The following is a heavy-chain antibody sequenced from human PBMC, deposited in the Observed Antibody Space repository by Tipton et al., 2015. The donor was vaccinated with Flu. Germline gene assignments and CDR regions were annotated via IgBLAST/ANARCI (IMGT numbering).Heavy chain of an antibody. V-gene: IGHV4-4*01. J-gene: IGHJ3*02. CDR2: IYHRENT. Sequence: SLRLSCAVSGGSISSSNWWSWVRQTPGKGLEWIGEIYHRENTKYNPSLRSRVTISVDKSKNQFSLKLSSVTAADTAVYSCAREYCSGDSCFQAFDIWGQGTMVTVSS. CDR1: GGSISSSNW. CDR3: AREYCSGDSCFQAFDI. D-gene: IGHD2-15*01.